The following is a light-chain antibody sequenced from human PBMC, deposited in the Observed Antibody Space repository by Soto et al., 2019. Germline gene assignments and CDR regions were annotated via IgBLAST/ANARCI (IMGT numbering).Light chain of an antibody. CDR3: QSFDTRLRSVV. V-gene: IGLV1-40*03. CDR1: SSNIGAGYD. J-gene: IGLJ2*01. Sequence: QSVVTQPPSVSGAPGQRVTISCSGSSSNIGAGYDVHWYQQFPGTAPKLLIYGNNNRPSGVPDRFSGSKSGASASLAITGLQAEDDADYCCQSFDTRLRSVVFGGGTNLTVL. CDR2: GNN.